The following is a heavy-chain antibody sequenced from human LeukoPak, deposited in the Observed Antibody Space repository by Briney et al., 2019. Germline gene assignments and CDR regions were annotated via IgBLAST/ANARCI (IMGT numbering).Heavy chain of an antibody. V-gene: IGHV4-38-2*02. CDR3: ARVPRDDSSGYHRIDY. Sequence: SETLSLTCTVSGYSISSGYYWGWIRQPPGKGLEWIGSIYHSGSTYYNPSLKSRVTISVDTSKNQFSLKLSSVTAADTAVYDCARVPRDDSSGYHRIDYWGQGTLVTVSS. J-gene: IGHJ4*02. CDR1: GYSISSGYY. CDR2: IYHSGST. D-gene: IGHD3-22*01.